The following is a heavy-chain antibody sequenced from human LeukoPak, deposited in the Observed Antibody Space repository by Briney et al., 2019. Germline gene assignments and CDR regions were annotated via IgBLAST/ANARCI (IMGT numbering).Heavy chain of an antibody. CDR3: AREGVGSYFDY. J-gene: IGHJ4*02. CDR2: ITSSSTYI. Sequence: PGGSLRLSCAASGVTFSRYSMNWVRQAPGKWLEWVSSITSSSTYIYYADSVKGRFTISRDNAKNSLYLQMNNLRAEDTAVYYCAREGVGSYFDYWGQGTLVTVSS. D-gene: IGHD3-10*01. V-gene: IGHV3-21*01. CDR1: GVTFSRYS.